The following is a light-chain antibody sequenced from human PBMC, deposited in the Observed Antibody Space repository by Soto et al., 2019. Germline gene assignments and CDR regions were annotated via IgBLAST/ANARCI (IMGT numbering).Light chain of an antibody. CDR2: QDS. V-gene: IGLV3-1*01. CDR1: KLGHKY. CDR3: QAWDSSTGV. Sequence: SYELTQPPSVSVSPGQTASITCSGDKLGHKYAYWYQQKPGQSPVLVIYQDSKRPSGIPERFSGSNSGNTATLTISGTQAMDEADYYCQAWDSSTGVFGTGTKLTVL. J-gene: IGLJ1*01.